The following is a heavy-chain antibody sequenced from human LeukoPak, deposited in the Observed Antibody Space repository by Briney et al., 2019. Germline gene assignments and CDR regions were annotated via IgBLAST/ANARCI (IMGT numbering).Heavy chain of an antibody. Sequence: PGGSLRLSCAASGFTFSSYAMHWVRQAPGKGLEYVSAISNNGGNTYYAKSVKGRFTISRDNSKSTLDLQMGSLRTEDTAVYYCARSPQEKGPDAFDIWGQGTMVTVSS. J-gene: IGHJ3*02. CDR1: GFTFSSYA. CDR2: ISNNGGNT. V-gene: IGHV3-64*01. CDR3: ARSPQEKGPDAFDI.